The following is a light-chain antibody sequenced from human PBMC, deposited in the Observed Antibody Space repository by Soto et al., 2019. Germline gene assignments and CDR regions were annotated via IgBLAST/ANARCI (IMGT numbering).Light chain of an antibody. CDR3: SSYTSSSTL. V-gene: IGLV2-14*01. CDR2: DVS. J-gene: IGLJ1*01. CDR1: SSDVGGYNY. Sequence: QSALTQPASVSGSPGQSITISCTGTSSDVGGYNYVSWYQQHPGKAPKLMIYDVSNRPSGVSNRFSGSKSGNTASLTISGLQDADEADYYCSSYTSSSTLFGTGTKVTVL.